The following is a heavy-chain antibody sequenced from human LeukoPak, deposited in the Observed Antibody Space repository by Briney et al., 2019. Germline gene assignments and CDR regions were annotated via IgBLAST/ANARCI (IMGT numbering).Heavy chain of an antibody. D-gene: IGHD3-10*01. V-gene: IGHV1-69*05. CDR3: ARDREGSGSSRGNWFDP. CDR2: IIPIFGTA. J-gene: IGHJ5*02. Sequence: SVKVSCRASGGTFSSYAISWVRQAPGQGLEWMGRIIPIFGTANYAQKFQGRVTITTDESTSTAYMELSSLRSEDTAVYYCARDREGSGSSRGNWFDPWGQGTLVTVSS. CDR1: GGTFSSYA.